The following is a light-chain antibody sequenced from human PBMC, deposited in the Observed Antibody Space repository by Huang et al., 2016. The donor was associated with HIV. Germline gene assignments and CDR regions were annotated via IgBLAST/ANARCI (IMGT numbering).Light chain of an antibody. V-gene: IGKV1-39*01. Sequence: DIQMTQSPSSLSASVGDRVTITCRATQSVTKYLNWYQQKPGKAPKLLIYGASSLQTGVPSRFSGSGSGTDFTLTISSLQPEDFATYYCQQSSSPLPTFGPGTKVDIK. CDR3: QQSSSPLPT. CDR2: GAS. CDR1: QSVTKY. J-gene: IGKJ3*01.